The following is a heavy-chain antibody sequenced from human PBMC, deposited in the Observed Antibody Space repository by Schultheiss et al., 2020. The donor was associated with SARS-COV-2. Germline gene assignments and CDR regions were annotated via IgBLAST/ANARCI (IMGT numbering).Heavy chain of an antibody. CDR2: IYHSGST. J-gene: IGHJ4*02. Sequence: SETLSLTCAVSGYSISSGYYWGWIRQPPGKGLEWIASIYHSGSTYYNPSLKSRVTISVDTSKNQFSLKLSSVTAADTAVYYCARGGGATGYFDYWGQGTLVTVSS. CDR3: ARGGGATGYFDY. CDR1: GYSISSGYY. V-gene: IGHV4-38-2*01. D-gene: IGHD1-26*01.